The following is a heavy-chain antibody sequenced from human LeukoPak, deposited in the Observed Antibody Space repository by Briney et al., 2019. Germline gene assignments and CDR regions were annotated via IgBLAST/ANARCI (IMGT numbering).Heavy chain of an antibody. Sequence: GASVKVSCKVSGYTLTELSMHWVRQAPGKGLEWMGGFDPEDGETIYAQTFQGRVTMTEDTSTDTAYMELSSLRSEDTAVYYCATPSREIVGYYYMDVWGKGTTVTVSS. CDR3: ATPSREIVGYYYMDV. CDR1: GYTLTELS. V-gene: IGHV1-24*01. CDR2: FDPEDGET. D-gene: IGHD1-26*01. J-gene: IGHJ6*03.